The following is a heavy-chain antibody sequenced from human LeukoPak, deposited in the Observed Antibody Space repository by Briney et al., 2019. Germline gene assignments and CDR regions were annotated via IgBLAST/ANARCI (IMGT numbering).Heavy chain of an antibody. V-gene: IGHV3-7*01. J-gene: IGHJ4*02. Sequence: GGPLRLSCAASGFTFSSYWMSWVRQAPGKGLEWVANMKQDGSEIYYVDSVKGRFTISRDNAENSLYLQMNSLRAEDTAVYYCARESTYSYAYALDYWGQGTLVTVSS. CDR3: ARESTYSYAYALDY. CDR2: MKQDGSEI. D-gene: IGHD5-18*01. CDR1: GFTFSSYW.